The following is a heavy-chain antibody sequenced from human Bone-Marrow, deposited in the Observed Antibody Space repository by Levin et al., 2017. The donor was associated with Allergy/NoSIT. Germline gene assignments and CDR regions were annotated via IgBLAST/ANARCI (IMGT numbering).Heavy chain of an antibody. CDR2: IDYSGHT. Sequence: SQTLSLTCTVSGGSVTRGAYYWTWIRQHSVKGLEWIGYIDYSGHTFYNPSLKSRITISADKSKSQFSLNLTSVTAADTAVYYCARDVGGKYLALDIWGQGTMVTVSS. CDR1: GGSVTRGAYY. J-gene: IGHJ3*02. D-gene: IGHD2-2*02. CDR3: ARDVGGKYLALDI. V-gene: IGHV4-31*03.